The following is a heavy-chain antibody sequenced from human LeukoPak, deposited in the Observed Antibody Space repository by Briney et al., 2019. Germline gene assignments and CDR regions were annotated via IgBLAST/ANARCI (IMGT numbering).Heavy chain of an antibody. V-gene: IGHV3-53*01. D-gene: IGHD3-22*01. CDR3: AVDSSGSYYGIDDAFDI. CDR1: GFTVSSNY. Sequence: GGSLRLSCAASGFTVSSNYMSWVRQAPGKGLEWVSVIYSGGSTYYADSVKGRFTISRDNSKNTLYLQMNSLRAEDTAVYYCAVDSSGSYYGIDDAFDIWGQGTMVTVSS. J-gene: IGHJ3*02. CDR2: IYSGGST.